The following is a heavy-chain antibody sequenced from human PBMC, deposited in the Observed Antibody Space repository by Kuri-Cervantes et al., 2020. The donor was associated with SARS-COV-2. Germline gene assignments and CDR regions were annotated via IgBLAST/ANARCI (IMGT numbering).Heavy chain of an antibody. J-gene: IGHJ2*01. D-gene: IGHD3-22*01. V-gene: IGHV3-23*01. CDR3: ASSGYYSTKWYFDL. Sequence: GGSLRLSCAASGFAFSSYVLHWVRRAPGKGPEWVSAISGSGGSTYYADSVKGRFTISRDNSKNTLYLQMNSLRAEDTAVYYCASSGYYSTKWYFDLWGRGTLVTVSS. CDR1: GFAFSSYV. CDR2: ISGSGGST.